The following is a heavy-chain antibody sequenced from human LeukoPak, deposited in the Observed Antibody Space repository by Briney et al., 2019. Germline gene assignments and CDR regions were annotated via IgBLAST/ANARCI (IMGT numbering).Heavy chain of an antibody. CDR2: IKSKTDGGTT. D-gene: IGHD1-26*01. V-gene: IGHV3-15*01. Sequence: GGSLRLSCAASGFTFSSYVLSWVRQAPGKGLEWVGRIKSKTDGGTTDYAAPVKGRFTISRDDSKNTLYLQMNSLKTEDTAVYYCTTEGWELPYYYYYMDVWGKGTTVTVSS. CDR1: GFTFSSYV. CDR3: TTEGWELPYYYYYMDV. J-gene: IGHJ6*03.